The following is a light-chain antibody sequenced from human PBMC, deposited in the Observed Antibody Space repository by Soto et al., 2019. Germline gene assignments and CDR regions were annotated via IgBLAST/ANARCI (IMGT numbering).Light chain of an antibody. CDR2: AAS. Sequence: DIQMTQSPSSLSASVGDRVPITCRASQSLSKNLNWYQHKPGKAPNLLIYAASSLQNGVPSRFSGGGSGTDFSISISSLQPEDFGTYYYQQSYTTASITFGQGTRLEIK. CDR1: QSLSKN. J-gene: IGKJ5*01. CDR3: QQSYTTASIT. V-gene: IGKV1-39*01.